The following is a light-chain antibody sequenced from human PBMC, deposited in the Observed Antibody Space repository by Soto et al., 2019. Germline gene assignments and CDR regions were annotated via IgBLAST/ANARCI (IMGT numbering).Light chain of an antibody. Sequence: QSASVSGSPGQSITISCTGTSSDIGAYNYVSWYQHHPGKAPKLVIYDVTDRPSGVSDRFSGSKSGNTASLTISGLQAEDEADYYCTSQTTSSTLVFGGGTKLTVL. V-gene: IGLV2-14*03. J-gene: IGLJ3*02. CDR1: SSDIGAYNY. CDR3: TSQTTSSTLV. CDR2: DVT.